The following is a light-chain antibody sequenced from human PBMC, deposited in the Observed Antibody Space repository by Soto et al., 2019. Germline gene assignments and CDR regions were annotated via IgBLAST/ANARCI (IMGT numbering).Light chain of an antibody. CDR3: QQPNNWPPLP. CDR1: QSVSSN. V-gene: IGKV3-15*01. J-gene: IGKJ4*01. CDR2: GAS. Sequence: EIVMTQSPATLSVSPGERATRSCRASQSVSSNLAWYQQKPGQAPRLLIYGASTRATGIPARFSGSGSGTEFTPTISSLQSEDFAVYDCQQPNNWPPLPFGGGTKGDI.